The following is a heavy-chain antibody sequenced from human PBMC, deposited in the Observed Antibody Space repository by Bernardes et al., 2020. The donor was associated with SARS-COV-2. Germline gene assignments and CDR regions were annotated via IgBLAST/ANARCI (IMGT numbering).Heavy chain of an antibody. CDR1: EFTFRSSA. CDR3: ARESDWNYVFDY. J-gene: IGHJ4*02. CDR2: LTSSSRYQ. V-gene: IGHV3-21*01. Sequence: GGSLRLSCAASEFTFRSSAMSWVRQAPGTGLAWVSSLTSSSRYQYYADSVKGRFTISRDNAKNSLYLQMNSLRAEDTAVYFCARESDWNYVFDYWGQGTLVNVSS. D-gene: IGHD1-7*01.